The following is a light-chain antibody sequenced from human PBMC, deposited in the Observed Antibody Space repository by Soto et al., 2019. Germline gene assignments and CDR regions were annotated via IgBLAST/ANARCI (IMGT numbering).Light chain of an antibody. CDR1: SSDVGGYNY. J-gene: IGLJ2*01. CDR3: NSYTTRTTRVV. V-gene: IGLV2-14*03. Sequence: QSALTQPASVSGSPGQSITISCTGTSSDVGGYNYVSWYQQHPDKAPKLIIYDVSGPPSGVSNRFSGSKSGNTASLTISGLQAEDEADYYCNSYTTRTTRVVFGGGTKVTVL. CDR2: DVS.